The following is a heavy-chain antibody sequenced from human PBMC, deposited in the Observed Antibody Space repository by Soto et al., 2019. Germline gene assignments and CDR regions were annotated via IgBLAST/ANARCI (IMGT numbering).Heavy chain of an antibody. V-gene: IGHV1-18*04. Sequence: ASVKVSCKASGYTFTSYGISWVRQAPGQGLEWMGWISAYNGSTNYAQKLQGRVTMTTDASTSTAYMELRSLRSDDTAVYYCARDHRLEYYYYYGMDVWGQGTTVTVSS. CDR2: ISAYNGST. CDR3: ARDHRLEYYYYYGMDV. J-gene: IGHJ6*02. CDR1: GYTFTSYG. D-gene: IGHD1-1*01.